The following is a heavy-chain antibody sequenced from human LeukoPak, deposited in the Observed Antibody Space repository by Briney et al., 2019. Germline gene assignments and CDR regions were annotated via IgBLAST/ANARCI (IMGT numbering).Heavy chain of an antibody. CDR3: VTDRDPHYGMHV. CDR1: GFSVINKN. J-gene: IGHJ6*02. V-gene: IGHV3-53*01. Sequence: PGGSLRLSCAASGFSVINKNVTWVRQAPGKGLEWVSVIYIGDRADYSDSVKGRFTISRDNLKNTLYLQMNNLRVEDSAVYYCVTDRDPHYGMHVWGQGTTVTVSS. CDR2: IYIGDRA.